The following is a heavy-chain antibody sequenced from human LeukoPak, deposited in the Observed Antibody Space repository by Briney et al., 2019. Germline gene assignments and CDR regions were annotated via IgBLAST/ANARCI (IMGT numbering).Heavy chain of an antibody. CDR3: ARQGYYYYMDV. Sequence: GGSLRLSCAASGFTFSRYWMRWVRQATGKGREWVANIKQDGSEKKYVDSEKGRFTISRDNAKNSLYLQMNSLRAEDTAVYYCARQGYYYYMDVWRKGTTVTVSS. CDR2: IKQDGSEK. CDR1: GFTFSRYW. V-gene: IGHV3-7*01. J-gene: IGHJ6*03.